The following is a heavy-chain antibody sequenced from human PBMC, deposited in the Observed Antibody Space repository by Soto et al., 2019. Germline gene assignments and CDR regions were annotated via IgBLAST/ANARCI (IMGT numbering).Heavy chain of an antibody. CDR2: IYYSGST. Sequence: SETLSLTCTVSGGSISSSSYYWGWIRQPPGKGLEWIGSIYYSGSTYYNPSLKSRVTISVDTSKNQFSLKLSSVTAADTAVYYCIGLGGDYAADYYYYYYGMDVWGQGTTVTVSS. D-gene: IGHD4-17*01. J-gene: IGHJ6*02. CDR1: GGSISSSSYY. V-gene: IGHV4-39*01. CDR3: IGLGGDYAADYYYYYYGMDV.